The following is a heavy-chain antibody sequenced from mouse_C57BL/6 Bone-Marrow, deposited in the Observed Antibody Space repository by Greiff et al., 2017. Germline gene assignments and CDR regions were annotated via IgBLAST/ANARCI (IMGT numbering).Heavy chain of an antibody. D-gene: IGHD1-1*01. CDR1: GYTFTSYW. CDR3: ASDRVVAFDY. V-gene: IGHV1-59*01. J-gene: IGHJ2*01. Sequence: QVQLQQPGAELVRPGTSVKLSCKASGYTFTSYWMHWVKQRPGQGLEWIGVIDPSDSYTNYNQKFKGKATLTVDTSSSTAYMQLSSLTSEDSAVYYCASDRVVAFDYWGQGTTLTVSS. CDR2: IDPSDSYT.